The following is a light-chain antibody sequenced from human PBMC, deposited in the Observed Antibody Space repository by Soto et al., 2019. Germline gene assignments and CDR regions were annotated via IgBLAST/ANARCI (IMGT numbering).Light chain of an antibody. CDR1: QSISRY. J-gene: IGKJ1*01. CDR2: AAS. CDR3: QKNYRATPWT. V-gene: IGKV1-39*01. Sequence: DIQMTQSPSSLSASVGDRITITCRAGQSISRYLNWYQHKPGKAPKLLXNAASTLERGVPSRFSGGGSGTDFTLNISSLQPDDFATYYCQKNYRATPWTFGQGTKVDIK.